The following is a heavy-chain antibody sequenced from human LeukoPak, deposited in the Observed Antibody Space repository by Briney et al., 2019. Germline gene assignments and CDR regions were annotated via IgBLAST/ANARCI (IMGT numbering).Heavy chain of an antibody. CDR1: GGSISSGGYH. D-gene: IGHD1-7*01. V-gene: IGHV4-31*03. CDR3: AQSYSWNYYY. Sequence: SETLSLTCTVSGGSISSGGYHWSWIRQHPGKGLEWIGYIYYSGSTYYNPSLKSRVTISVDTSKNQFSLKLSSVTAADTAVYYCAQSYSWNYYYWGQGTLVTVSS. CDR2: IYYSGST. J-gene: IGHJ4*02.